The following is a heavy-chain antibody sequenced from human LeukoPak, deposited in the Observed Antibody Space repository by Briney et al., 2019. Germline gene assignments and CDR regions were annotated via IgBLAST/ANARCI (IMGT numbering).Heavy chain of an antibody. CDR2: INPNSGGT. CDR1: GYTFTGYY. V-gene: IGHV1-2*02. CDR3: ARDLGASLRLLRYFDWAFDI. D-gene: IGHD3-9*01. Sequence: ASVKVSCKASGYTFTGYYMHWVRQAPGQGLEWMGWINPNSGGTNYAQKFQGRVTMTRDTSISTAYMELSRLRSGDTAVYYCARDLGASLRLLRYFDWAFDIWGQGTMVTVSS. J-gene: IGHJ3*02.